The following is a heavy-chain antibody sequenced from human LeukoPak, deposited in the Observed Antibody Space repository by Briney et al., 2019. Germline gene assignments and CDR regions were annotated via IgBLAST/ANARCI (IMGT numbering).Heavy chain of an antibody. CDR2: MNPNSGNT. CDR3: ARGRLVGWSSSSDAFDI. Sequence: ASVKVSCKASGYTFTSYDINWVRQATGQGLEWMGWMNPNSGNTGYAQKFQGRVTITRNTSISTAYMELSSLRSEDTAVYYCARGRLVGWSSSSDAFDIWGQGTMVTVSS. D-gene: IGHD6-6*01. J-gene: IGHJ3*02. CDR1: GYTFTSYD. V-gene: IGHV1-8*03.